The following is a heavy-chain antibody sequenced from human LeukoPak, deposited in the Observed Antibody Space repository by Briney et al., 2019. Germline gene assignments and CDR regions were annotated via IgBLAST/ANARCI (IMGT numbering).Heavy chain of an antibody. V-gene: IGHV3-30*03. CDR2: ISYDGSNN. CDR3: ARGDGYNFFDY. J-gene: IGHJ4*02. Sequence: GRSLRLSCAAFGFTFSDYGMHWVRQAPGKGLERVAVISYDGSNNYYADSVKGRFTISRDNSKNTLYLQMKSLRAEDTAVYYCARGDGYNFFDYWGQGTLVTVSS. CDR1: GFTFSDYG. D-gene: IGHD5-24*01.